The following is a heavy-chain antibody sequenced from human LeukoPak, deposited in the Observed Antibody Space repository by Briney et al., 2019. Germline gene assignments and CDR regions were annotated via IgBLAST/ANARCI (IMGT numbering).Heavy chain of an antibody. D-gene: IGHD2-2*01. Sequence: GGSLRLSCAASGFTFSSYGMHWVRQAPGKGLEWVAVIWYDGSNKYYADSVKGRFTISRDNSKNTLYLQMNSLRAEDTAVYYCARVEGDQLLSLSSYYYYGMDVWGQGTTVTVSS. CDR2: IWYDGSNK. J-gene: IGHJ6*02. CDR3: ARVEGDQLLSLSSYYYYGMDV. V-gene: IGHV3-33*01. CDR1: GFTFSSYG.